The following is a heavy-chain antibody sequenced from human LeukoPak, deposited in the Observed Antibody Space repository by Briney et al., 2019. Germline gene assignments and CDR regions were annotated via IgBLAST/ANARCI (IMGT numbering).Heavy chain of an antibody. Sequence: GGSLRLSCAVSGFTFSNYAMGWVRQAPGKGLEWVSAISGSAGSTYYADSVKGRFTISRDNSKNTLYLQMNSLRDDDTAVYYCTKDDRPGYYGLFDPWGQRTLVTVSS. CDR1: GFTFSNYA. V-gene: IGHV3-23*01. CDR2: ISGSAGST. CDR3: TKDDRPGYYGLFDP. D-gene: IGHD3-10*01. J-gene: IGHJ5*02.